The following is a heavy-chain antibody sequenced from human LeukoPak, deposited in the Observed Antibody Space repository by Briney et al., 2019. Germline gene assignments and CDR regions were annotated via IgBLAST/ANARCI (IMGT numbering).Heavy chain of an antibody. J-gene: IGHJ4*02. V-gene: IGHV1-18*01. CDR1: GYTFNSYG. CDR3: ARLNLIRGVRVIDY. D-gene: IGHD3-10*01. CDR2: INANNDQT. Sequence: ASVKVSCKASGYTFNSYGVTWVRQAPGQGLEWMGWINANNDQTHYGQNLQDRVTMTTDPATRTVYMNLRTLRSDDTAMYYCARLNLIRGVRVIDYWGQGTLVTVSS.